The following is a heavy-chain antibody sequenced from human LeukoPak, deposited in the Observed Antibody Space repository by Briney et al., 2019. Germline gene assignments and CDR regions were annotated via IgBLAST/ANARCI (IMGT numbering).Heavy chain of an antibody. Sequence: GASVKVSCKASGYTFTSYGISWVRQVPGQGLEWMGWISAYNGNTNYAQKLQGRVTMTTDTSTSTAYMELRSLRSDDTAVYYCARVIFRRRPSMTTVNKALSVPPDYWGQGTLVTVPS. V-gene: IGHV1-18*01. D-gene: IGHD4-17*01. CDR3: ARVIFRRRPSMTTVNKALSVPPDY. J-gene: IGHJ4*02. CDR2: ISAYNGNT. CDR1: GYTFTSYG.